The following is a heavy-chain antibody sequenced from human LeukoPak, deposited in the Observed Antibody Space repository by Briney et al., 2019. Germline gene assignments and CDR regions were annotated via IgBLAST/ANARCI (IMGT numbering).Heavy chain of an antibody. J-gene: IGHJ6*03. CDR1: GGTFSSYA. CDR2: IIPIFGTA. V-gene: IGHV1-69*05. CDR3: ARGAGYCSSTSCPMYYYMDV. Sequence: SAKVSCKASGGTFSSYAISWVRQAPGQGLEWMGGIIPIFGTANYAQKFQGRVTITTDESTSTAYMELSSLRSEDTAVYYCARGAGYCSSTSCPMYYYMDVWGKGTTVTVSS. D-gene: IGHD2-2*01.